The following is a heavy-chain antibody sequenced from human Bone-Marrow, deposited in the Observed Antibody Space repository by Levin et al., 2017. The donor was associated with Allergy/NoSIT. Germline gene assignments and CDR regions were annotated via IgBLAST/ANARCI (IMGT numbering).Heavy chain of an antibody. CDR2: FPHDGSKE. V-gene: IGHV3-30*04. D-gene: IGHD2-21*02. CDR1: GFTFTTHA. Sequence: PGGSLRLSCAASGFTFTTHAMHWIRQAPGKGLEWVAVFPHDGSKEHYTDSVQGRFTISRDNSKNTLSLQMNSLRPEDTAVYYCATGGDHYYDYWGQGTLVTVSS. J-gene: IGHJ4*02. CDR3: ATGGDHYYDY.